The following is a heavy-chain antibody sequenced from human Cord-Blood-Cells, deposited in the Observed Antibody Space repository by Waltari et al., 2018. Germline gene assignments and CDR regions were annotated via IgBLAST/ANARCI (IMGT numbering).Heavy chain of an antibody. J-gene: IGHJ4*02. CDR3: ATNGGRFNGIDY. V-gene: IGHV1-24*01. Sequence: QVQLVQSGAEVKKPGASVKVSCKVSGYTLTELSMHWVRQAPGKGLEWMGGFDPEDGETIYAQKCHGRVTMTEDTSTDTAYMELSSLRSEDTAVYYCATNGGRFNGIDYWGQGTLVTVSS. CDR1: GYTLTELS. CDR2: FDPEDGET. D-gene: IGHD3-16*01.